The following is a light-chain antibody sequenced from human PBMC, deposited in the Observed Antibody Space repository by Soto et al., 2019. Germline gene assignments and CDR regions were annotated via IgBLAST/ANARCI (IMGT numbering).Light chain of an antibody. CDR1: QGISTY. CDR2: DAS. Sequence: DIQMTQSPSSLSASVGDRVTITCRASQGISTYLNWYQQKPGKAPKLLIYDASSLESGVPSRFSGSGSGTEFTLTISSLQPDDFATYYCQQYNSYKTFGQGTKVDI. V-gene: IGKV1-5*01. J-gene: IGKJ1*01. CDR3: QQYNSYKT.